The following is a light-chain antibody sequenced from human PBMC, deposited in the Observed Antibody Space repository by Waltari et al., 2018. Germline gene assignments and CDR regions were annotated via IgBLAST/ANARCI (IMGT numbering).Light chain of an antibody. V-gene: IGLV2-14*01. CDR1: SSDVGGYNY. CDR3: SSYTITSTYV. Sequence: QSALTQPASVSGSPAQSITISCSGTSSDVGGYNYVSWYQQHPGKAPKLMIYDVSNRPSGVSNRFSGSKSGNTASLTISGLQAEDEADYYCSSYTITSTYVFGTGTKVTVL. CDR2: DVS. J-gene: IGLJ1*01.